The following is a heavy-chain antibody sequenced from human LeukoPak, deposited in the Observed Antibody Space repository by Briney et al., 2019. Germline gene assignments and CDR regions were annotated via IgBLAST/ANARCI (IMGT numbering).Heavy chain of an antibody. CDR2: IYTSGST. J-gene: IGHJ3*02. CDR3: ARLLVVVTPDAFDI. Sequence: SETLSLTCTVSGGSISSYYWSWIRQPPGQGLERIGYIYTSGSTNYTPSLKSRVTISVDTSKNQFSLKLSSVTAADTAVYYCARLLVVVTPDAFDIWGQGTMVTVSS. V-gene: IGHV4-4*09. D-gene: IGHD2-21*02. CDR1: GGSISSYY.